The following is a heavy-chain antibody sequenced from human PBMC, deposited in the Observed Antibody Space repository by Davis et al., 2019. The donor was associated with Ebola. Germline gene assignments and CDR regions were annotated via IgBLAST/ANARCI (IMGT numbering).Heavy chain of an antibody. J-gene: IGHJ4*02. Sequence: GESLKISCAASGFTFSSYSMNWVRQAPGKGLEWVSYISSSSSTIYYADSVKGRFTISRDNAKNSLYLQMNSLRDEDTAVYYCARDCKGDYGIMNLYYFDYWGQGTLVTVSS. D-gene: IGHD4-17*01. V-gene: IGHV3-48*02. CDR3: ARDCKGDYGIMNLYYFDY. CDR1: GFTFSSYS. CDR2: ISSSSSTI.